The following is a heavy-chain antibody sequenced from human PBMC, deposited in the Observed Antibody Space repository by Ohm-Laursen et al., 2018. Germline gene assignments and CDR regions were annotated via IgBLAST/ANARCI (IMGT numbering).Heavy chain of an antibody. CDR1: GFTFSDYS. CDR2: ISGTGSTI. J-gene: IGHJ4*02. V-gene: IGHV3-11*04. CDR3: ARDLAMISNY. D-gene: IGHD5-12*01. Sequence: SLRLSCSASGFTFSDYSLSWIRQAPGKGLEWVSYISGTGSTIYYADSVKGRFTISRDSGKNSLYLQMNSLRAEDTAVYYCARDLAMISNYWGQGTLVTVSS.